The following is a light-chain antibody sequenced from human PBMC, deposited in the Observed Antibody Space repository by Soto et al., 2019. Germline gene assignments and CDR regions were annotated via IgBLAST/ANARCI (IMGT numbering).Light chain of an antibody. CDR2: DVT. CDR3: CSYARTTHV. Sequence: QSALTQPPSVSGSPGQSVTISCTGTTSDIGGYKYVSWYQQLPGKAPKLMIFDVTKRPSGVPDRFSGSNSGNTASLTISGLQAEEEASYYCCSYARTTHVFGTGTKVTVL. V-gene: IGLV2-11*01. J-gene: IGLJ1*01. CDR1: TSDIGGYKY.